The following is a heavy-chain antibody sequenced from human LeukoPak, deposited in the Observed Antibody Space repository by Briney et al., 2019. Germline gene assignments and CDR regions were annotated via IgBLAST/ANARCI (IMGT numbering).Heavy chain of an antibody. CDR1: GFTFSTYW. CDR2: MKGDGSEK. V-gene: IGHV3-7*01. CDR3: ARPAYTAAYDL. Sequence: QSGGSLRLSCVASGFTFSTYWMTWVRQAPGKGLEWVANMKGDGSEKHYVDSVKGRFTISRDNARNSLYLQMNSLRAEDSAVYYCARPAYTAAYDLWGQGTLVTVSS. D-gene: IGHD3-16*01. J-gene: IGHJ3*01.